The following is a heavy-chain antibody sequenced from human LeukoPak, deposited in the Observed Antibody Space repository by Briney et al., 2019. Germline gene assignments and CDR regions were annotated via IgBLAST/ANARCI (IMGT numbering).Heavy chain of an antibody. D-gene: IGHD2-2*01. J-gene: IGHJ6*03. CDR1: GGTFSSYA. Sequence: SVKVSCKASGGTFSSYAISWVRQAPGQGLEWMGGIIPIFGTANYAQKFQGRVTITTDESTSTAYMELSSLRSEDTAVYYCARAMIGYCSSTSCIVNYYYYYYMDVWGKGTTVTVSS. CDR2: IIPIFGTA. V-gene: IGHV1-69*05. CDR3: ARAMIGYCSSTSCIVNYYYYYYMDV.